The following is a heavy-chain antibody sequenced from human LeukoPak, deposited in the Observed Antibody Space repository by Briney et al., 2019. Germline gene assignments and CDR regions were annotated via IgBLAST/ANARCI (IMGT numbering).Heavy chain of an antibody. J-gene: IGHJ6*03. Sequence: GASVKVSCKASGYTFTSYGISWVRQAPGQGLEWMGWISAYNGNTNYAQKLQGRVTMTTDTSTSTAYMELRSLRSDDTAVYYCARAYGDYRYHYYYMDVWGKGTTVTISS. CDR1: GYTFTSYG. D-gene: IGHD4-17*01. V-gene: IGHV1-18*01. CDR2: ISAYNGNT. CDR3: ARAYGDYRYHYYYMDV.